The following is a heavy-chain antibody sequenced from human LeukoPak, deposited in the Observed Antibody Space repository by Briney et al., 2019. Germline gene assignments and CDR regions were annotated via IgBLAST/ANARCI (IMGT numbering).Heavy chain of an antibody. J-gene: IGHJ3*02. CDR1: GGSISSSSYY. V-gene: IGHV4-61*01. D-gene: IGHD3-3*01. CDR3: ARDGYYDFWSGYPPHAFDI. CDR2: IYFSGST. Sequence: SETLSLTCTVSGGSISSSSYYWGWIRQPPGKGLEWIGYIYFSGSTNYNPSLKSRVTISVDTSKNQFSLKLSSVTAADTAVYYCARDGYYDFWSGYPPHAFDIWGQGTMVTVSS.